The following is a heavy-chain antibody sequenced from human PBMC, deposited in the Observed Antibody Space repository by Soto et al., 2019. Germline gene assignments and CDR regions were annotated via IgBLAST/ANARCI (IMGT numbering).Heavy chain of an antibody. CDR1: GFTFSSYW. CDR2: IKQDGSEK. Sequence: EVQLVESGGGLVQPGGSLRLSCAASGFTFSSYWMSWVRQAPGKGLEWVANIKQDGSEKYYVDSVKGRFTISRDNAKNSLYLQMNRLRAEDTAVYYCARGLYGDYDLYYFDYWGQGTLVTVSS. CDR3: ARGLYGDYDLYYFDY. D-gene: IGHD4-17*01. V-gene: IGHV3-7*01. J-gene: IGHJ4*02.